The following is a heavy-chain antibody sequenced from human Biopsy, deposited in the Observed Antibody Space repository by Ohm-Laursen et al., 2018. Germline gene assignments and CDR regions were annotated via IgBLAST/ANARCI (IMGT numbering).Heavy chain of an antibody. CDR1: GGSIGSFF. CDR2: IYYSGST. J-gene: IGHJ4*02. D-gene: IGHD6-19*01. CDR3: ARGMRSSGWPYFDS. Sequence: GTLSLTCSVSGGSIGSFFWSWIRQPPGKGLEWIGYIYYSGSTNYNPSLRSRVTISVDRSKNQFSLELSSVTAADTAIYYCARGMRSSGWPYFDSWGRGTLVTVSS. V-gene: IGHV4-59*01.